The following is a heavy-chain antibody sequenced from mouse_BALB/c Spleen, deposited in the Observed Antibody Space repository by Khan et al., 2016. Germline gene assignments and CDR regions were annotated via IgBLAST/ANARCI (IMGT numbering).Heavy chain of an antibody. CDR1: VYLITSDYA. J-gene: IGHJ2*01. D-gene: IGHD1-1*01. Sequence: EVQLQESGPGLVKPSQSLSFICTVTVYLITSDYAWNWIRQFPGNKLEWMGYISYSGSTSYNSSLKSRISITRDKSKNQCFLQVKSVTTEDPATYYCATNYIGTIYFYYCGQGTTLTLSS. CDR3: ATNYIGTIYFYY. CDR2: ISYSGST. V-gene: IGHV3-2*02.